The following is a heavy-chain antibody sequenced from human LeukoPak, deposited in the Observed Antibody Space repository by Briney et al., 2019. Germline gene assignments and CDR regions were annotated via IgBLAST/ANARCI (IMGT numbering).Heavy chain of an antibody. D-gene: IGHD3-22*01. CDR2: ISSSSSTI. V-gene: IGHV3-48*04. J-gene: IGHJ4*02. CDR1: GFTFTIYS. Sequence: GGSLRLSCAASGFTFTIYSMNWVRRAPGKGLEWVSYISSSSSTIYYADSVKGRFTISRDNAKNSLYLQINSLRAEDTAVYYCARDVGTDYYDGSTYPYWGQGTLVTVSS. CDR3: ARDVGTDYYDGSTYPY.